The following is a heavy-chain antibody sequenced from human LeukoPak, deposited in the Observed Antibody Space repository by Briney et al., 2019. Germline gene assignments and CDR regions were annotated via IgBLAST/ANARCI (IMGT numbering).Heavy chain of an antibody. CDR2: INHSGST. CDR3: ARYSYDILTGYPKGWFDP. Sequence: SETLSLTCAVYGGSFSGYYWSWIRQPPGKGLEWIGEINHSGSTNYNPSFKSRVTISVDTSKNQFSLKLSSVTAADTAVYYCARYSYDILTGYPKGWFDPWGQGTLVTVSS. V-gene: IGHV4-34*01. J-gene: IGHJ5*02. CDR1: GGSFSGYY. D-gene: IGHD3-9*01.